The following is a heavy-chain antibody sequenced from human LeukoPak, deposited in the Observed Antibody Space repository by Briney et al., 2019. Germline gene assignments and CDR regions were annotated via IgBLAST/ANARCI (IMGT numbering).Heavy chain of an antibody. J-gene: IGHJ6*02. CDR3: ATSYDILTGPLDV. V-gene: IGHV1-18*01. D-gene: IGHD3-9*01. CDR1: GYTFTSYG. CDR2: ISAHNGNT. Sequence: ASVKVSCKASGYTFTSYGISWVRQAPGQGLEWMGWISAHNGNTNYAQKLQGRVTMTTDTSTSTAYMELRSPRSDDTAVYYCATSYDILTGPLDVWGQGTTVTVSS.